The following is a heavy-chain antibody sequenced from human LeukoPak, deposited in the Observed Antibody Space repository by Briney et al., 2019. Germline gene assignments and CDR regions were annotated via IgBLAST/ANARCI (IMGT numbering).Heavy chain of an antibody. Sequence: SETLSLTCTVSGGSISSSSYYWGWIRQPPGKGLEWIGSIYYSGSTYYNPSLKSRVTISVDTSKNQFSLKLSSVTAADTAVYYCARDYMWRPGVRGGEPAWGQGTLVTVSS. CDR2: IYYSGST. V-gene: IGHV4-39*07. CDR1: GGSISSSSYY. CDR3: ARDYMWRPGVRGGEPA. J-gene: IGHJ5*02. D-gene: IGHD3-10*01.